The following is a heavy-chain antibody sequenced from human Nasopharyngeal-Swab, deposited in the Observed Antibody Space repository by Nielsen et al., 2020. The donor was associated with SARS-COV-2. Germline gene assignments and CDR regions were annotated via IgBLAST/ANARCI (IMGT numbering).Heavy chain of an antibody. CDR2: IIPIFGIA. CDR1: GGTFSSYA. CDR3: ASQGGGDYYDSRRYYNYVMDV. V-gene: IGHV1-69*04. D-gene: IGHD3-22*01. J-gene: IGHJ6*02. Sequence: SVKVSCKASGGTFSSYAISWVRQAPGQGLEWMGRIIPIFGIANYALKLQGRVTITADTSTSTAYMELSSLRSEDTAVYYCASQGGGDYYDSRRYYNYVMDVWGQGTAVTVSS.